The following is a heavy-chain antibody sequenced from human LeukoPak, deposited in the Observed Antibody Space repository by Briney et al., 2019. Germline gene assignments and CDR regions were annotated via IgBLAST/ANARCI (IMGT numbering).Heavy chain of an antibody. Sequence: SETLSLTCAVYGGSFSGYYWSWIPQPPGKGLEWIGEINHSGSTNYNPSLKSRVTISVDTSKNQFSLKLSSVTAADTAVYYCASTPTGYSSGWYGFWGQGTLVTVSS. D-gene: IGHD6-19*01. J-gene: IGHJ4*02. V-gene: IGHV4-34*01. CDR3: ASTPTGYSSGWYGF. CDR1: GGSFSGYY. CDR2: INHSGST.